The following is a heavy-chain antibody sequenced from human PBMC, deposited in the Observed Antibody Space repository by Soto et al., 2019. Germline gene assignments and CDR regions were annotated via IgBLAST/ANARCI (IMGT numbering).Heavy chain of an antibody. D-gene: IGHD2-15*01. Sequence: AGGSLRLSCAASGFTFSSYAMHWVRQALGKGLEWVAVISYDGSNKYYADSVKGRFTISRDNSKNTLYLQMNSLRAEDTAVYYCARRIYCSGGSCYSWASPFDPWGQGTLVTVSS. V-gene: IGHV3-30-3*01. CDR2: ISYDGSNK. CDR1: GFTFSSYA. CDR3: ARRIYCSGGSCYSWASPFDP. J-gene: IGHJ5*02.